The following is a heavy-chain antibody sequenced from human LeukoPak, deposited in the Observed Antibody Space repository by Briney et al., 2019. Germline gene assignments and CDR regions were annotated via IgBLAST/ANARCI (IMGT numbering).Heavy chain of an antibody. J-gene: IGHJ4*02. CDR3: ARDRFRYCSGAYCSHFEF. CDR2: INWNSGTI. Sequence: PGGSLRLSCAASGFIFDDYAMHWVRQAPGKGLEWVSGINWNSGTIGYADSVKGRFTISRDNAKNSLYLQMNSLRADDMAFYYCARDRFRYCSGAYCSHFEFWGQGTLVGVSS. D-gene: IGHD2-15*01. V-gene: IGHV3-9*03. CDR1: GFIFDDYA.